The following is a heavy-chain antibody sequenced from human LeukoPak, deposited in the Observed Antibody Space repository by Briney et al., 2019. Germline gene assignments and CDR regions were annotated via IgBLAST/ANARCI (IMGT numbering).Heavy chain of an antibody. CDR3: ARAGSGSGSNYYYYYMDV. D-gene: IGHD3-10*01. Sequence: GGSLRLSCAASGFTVSSNYMSWVRQAPGKGLEWVSVIYSGGSTYYADSVKGRFTISRDNSKNTLYLQMNSLRAEDTAVYYCARAGSGSGSNYYYYYMDVWGKGTTVTISS. CDR2: IYSGGST. V-gene: IGHV3-53*01. J-gene: IGHJ6*03. CDR1: GFTVSSNY.